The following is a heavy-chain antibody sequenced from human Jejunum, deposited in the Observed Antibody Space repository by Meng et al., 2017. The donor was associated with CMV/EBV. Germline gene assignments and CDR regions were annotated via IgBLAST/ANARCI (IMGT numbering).Heavy chain of an antibody. J-gene: IGHJ6*02. Sequence: NWVRQAPGKGLEWVSSVKSHSTFIYYADSVKGRFTISRDNAENSLHLQMNSLRAEDTAVYFCARHSSEGYCNSTSCSYSYFYGMDVWGQGTTVTVSS. D-gene: IGHD2-2*01. CDR2: VKSHSTFI. CDR3: ARHSSEGYCNSTSCSYSYFYGMDV. V-gene: IGHV3-21*01.